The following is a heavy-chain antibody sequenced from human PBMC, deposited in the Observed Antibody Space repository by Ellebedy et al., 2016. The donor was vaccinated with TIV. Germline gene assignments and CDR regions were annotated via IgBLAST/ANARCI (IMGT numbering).Heavy chain of an antibody. J-gene: IGHJ6*02. V-gene: IGHV1-2*04. CDR1: GYTFTSYG. Sequence: ASVKVSCXASGYTFTSYGISWVRQAPGQGLEWMGWINPNSGGTNYAQKFQGWVTMTRDTSISTAYMELSRLRSDDTAVYYCARGVITMVRGAPLDVWGQGTTVTVSS. CDR3: ARGVITMVRGAPLDV. D-gene: IGHD3-10*01. CDR2: INPNSGGT.